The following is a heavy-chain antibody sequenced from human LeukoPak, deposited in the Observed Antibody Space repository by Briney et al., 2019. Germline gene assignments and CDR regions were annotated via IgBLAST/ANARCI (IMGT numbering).Heavy chain of an antibody. CDR3: ARGTFSPQGSYYGH. D-gene: IGHD3-10*01. CDR2: IRYDGTNK. V-gene: IGHV3-30*02. J-gene: IGHJ4*02. Sequence: GGSLRLSCAASEFTFSSFGMYWLRQAPRKGLEWVAFIRYDGTNKYYADSVKGRFTISRDNSKNTLFLQMNSLRVEDTALYYCARGTFSPQGSYYGHWGQGTRVTVSS. CDR1: EFTFSSFG.